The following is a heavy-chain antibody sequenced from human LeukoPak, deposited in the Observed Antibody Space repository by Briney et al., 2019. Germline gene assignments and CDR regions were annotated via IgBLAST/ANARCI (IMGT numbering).Heavy chain of an antibody. CDR3: ARDSRWFGEFF. CDR1: GFTFSSYE. V-gene: IGHV3-48*03. J-gene: IGHJ1*01. D-gene: IGHD3-10*01. CDR2: ISSSGSTI. Sequence: GGSLRLSCAASGFTFSSYEMNWVRQAPGKGLEWVSYISSSGSTIYYADSVKGRFTISRDNAKNSLYLQMNSLRAEDTAVYYCARDSRWFGEFFGGQGTLVTVSS.